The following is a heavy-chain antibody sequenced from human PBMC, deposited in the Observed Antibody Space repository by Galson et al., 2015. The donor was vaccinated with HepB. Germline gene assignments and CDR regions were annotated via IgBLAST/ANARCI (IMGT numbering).Heavy chain of an antibody. J-gene: IGHJ6*02. CDR3: ARHVGESGSYGMDV. V-gene: IGHV4-39*01. CDR2: IYYTGTT. Sequence: SETLSLTCAVFGGSTSSNTYYWRWIRQPPGRGLEWIGSIYYTGTTYYNPSLKSRVTISLDTSKNHFSLKLRSVTAADTAVYYCARHVGESGSYGMDVWGQGTTVSVSS. D-gene: IGHD2-15*01. CDR1: GGSTSSNTYY.